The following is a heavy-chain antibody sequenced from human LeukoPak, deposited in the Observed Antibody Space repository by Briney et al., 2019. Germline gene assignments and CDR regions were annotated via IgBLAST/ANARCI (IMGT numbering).Heavy chain of an antibody. J-gene: IGHJ4*02. CDR3: ASSLIDVSYGSGPSYFDY. D-gene: IGHD3-10*01. CDR2: IYYSGST. Sequence: PSETLSLTCTVSGGSISSYYRSWIRQPPGRGLEWIGYIYYSGSTNYNPSLKSRVTISVDTSKNQFSLKLSSVTAADTAVYYCASSLIDVSYGSGPSYFDYWGQGTLVTVSS. V-gene: IGHV4-59*01. CDR1: GGSISSYY.